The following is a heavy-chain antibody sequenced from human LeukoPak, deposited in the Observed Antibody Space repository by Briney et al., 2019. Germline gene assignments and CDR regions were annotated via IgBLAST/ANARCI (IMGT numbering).Heavy chain of an antibody. CDR3: ARVIAAAGAYWYFDL. CDR2: ISAYNGNT. J-gene: IGHJ2*01. V-gene: IGHV1-18*01. CDR1: GYTFTSYG. Sequence: ASVKVSCKASGYTFTSYGISWVRQAPGQGLEWMGWISAYNGNTNFAQKLQGRVTMTTDTSTSTAYMDLRSLRSDDTAVYYCARVIAAAGAYWYFDLWGRGTLVTVSS. D-gene: IGHD6-13*01.